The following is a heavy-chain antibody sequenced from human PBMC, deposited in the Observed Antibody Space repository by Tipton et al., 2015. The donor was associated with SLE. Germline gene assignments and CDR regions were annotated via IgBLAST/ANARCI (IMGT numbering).Heavy chain of an antibody. CDR1: GGSISSHD. CDR2: VYYSGGT. J-gene: IGHJ4*02. CDR3: ARGILSHDYGDYVPYYFDY. D-gene: IGHD4-17*01. V-gene: IGHV4-59*11. Sequence: TLSLTCSVSGGSISSHDWSWIRQSPGKGLEWIGYVYYSGGTTNNPSLKSRVTISVDKSKNQFSLKLSSVTAADTAVYYCARGILSHDYGDYVPYYFDYWGQGTLVTVSS.